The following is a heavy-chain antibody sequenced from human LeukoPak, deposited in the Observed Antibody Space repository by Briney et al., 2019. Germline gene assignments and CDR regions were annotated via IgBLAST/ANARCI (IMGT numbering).Heavy chain of an antibody. V-gene: IGHV3-21*04. CDR3: AKDRYYYDSSIGLYYFDY. D-gene: IGHD3-22*01. CDR1: GFTVSSNY. CDR2: ISTRSTYI. Sequence: PGGSLRLSCAASGFTVSSNYMSWVRQAPGKGLEWVSCISTRSTYIYYADSVKGRFTISRDNAKNSLYLQMNSLRAEDTAVYYCAKDRYYYDSSIGLYYFDYWGQGTLVTVSS. J-gene: IGHJ4*02.